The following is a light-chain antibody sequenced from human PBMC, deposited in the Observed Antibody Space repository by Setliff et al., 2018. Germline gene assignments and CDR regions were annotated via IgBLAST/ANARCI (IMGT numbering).Light chain of an antibody. CDR3: CSFTSSSTLPDV. J-gene: IGLJ1*01. CDR2: XXS. V-gene: IGLV2-14*03. CDR1: SSDVGGYNX. Sequence: QSALAQPASVSGSPGQSITISCTGTSSDVGGYNXXXXXXXXXXXXPRLMIYXXSNRPSGVSNRFSGSKIGNTASLTISGLQTEDEADYYCCSFTSSSTLPDVFGTGTRSPS.